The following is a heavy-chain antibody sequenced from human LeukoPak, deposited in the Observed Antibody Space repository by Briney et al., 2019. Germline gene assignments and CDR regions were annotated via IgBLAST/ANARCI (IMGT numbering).Heavy chain of an antibody. CDR2: MSSSATYI. J-gene: IGHJ3*02. CDR1: GLLFSNYN. D-gene: IGHD6-13*01. V-gene: IGHV3-21*01. CDR3: TRDPSGQQLVDAFDI. Sequence: GGSLRLSCAASGLLFSNYNMNWVRQAPGKGLEWVSSMSSSATYIYYADSVKGRFIISRDNAKNSLYLQMNSLRAEDTAVYYCTRDPSGQQLVDAFDIWGQGTMVTVSS.